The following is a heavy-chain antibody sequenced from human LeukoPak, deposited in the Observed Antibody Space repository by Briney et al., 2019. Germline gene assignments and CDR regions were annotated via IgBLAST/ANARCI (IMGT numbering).Heavy chain of an antibody. CDR2: ISTDGSST. D-gene: IGHD6-13*01. J-gene: IGHJ4*02. V-gene: IGHV3-74*01. Sequence: PGGSLRLSCAASGFSFSGYWMHWVRQAPGKGLVWISRISTDGSSTTYADPVKGRFTISRDNAKNTLYLQMNSLRADDTAVYFCARGRVTSSWYYFDYWGQGTLATVSS. CDR1: GFSFSGYW. CDR3: ARGRVTSSWYYFDY.